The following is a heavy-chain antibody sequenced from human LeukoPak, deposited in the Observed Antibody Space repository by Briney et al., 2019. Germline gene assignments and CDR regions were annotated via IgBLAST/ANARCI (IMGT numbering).Heavy chain of an antibody. J-gene: IGHJ4*02. CDR1: GFTFSSYS. CDR2: ISSSSNTI. V-gene: IGHV3-48*01. CDR3: ARERGYSYGYSDY. Sequence: GGSLRLSCAASGFTFSSYSMNWVRQAPGKGLEWVSYISSSSNTIYDADSVKGRFTISRDNAMNSLYLQMNSLRAEDTAVYYCARERGYSYGYSDYWGQGTLVTVSS. D-gene: IGHD5-18*01.